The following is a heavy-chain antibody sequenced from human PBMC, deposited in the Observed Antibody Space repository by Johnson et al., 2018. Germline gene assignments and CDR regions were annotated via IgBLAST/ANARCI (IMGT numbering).Heavy chain of an antibody. J-gene: IGHJ4*02. CDR1: GFTFSDAW. V-gene: IGHV3-15*01. CDR2: IKSKSSGGTV. CDR3: TTPAYTIAGFDF. Sequence: EVQLVESGGGLVKPGGSLRLSCAASGFTFSDAWMSWVRQTPGKGLEWVGHIKSKSSGGTVDYTAPGKGRFTISRDDSKKTLYGQMNSLKREDTAVYDWTTPAYTIAGFDFWGQGTLVTVSS. D-gene: IGHD1-14*01.